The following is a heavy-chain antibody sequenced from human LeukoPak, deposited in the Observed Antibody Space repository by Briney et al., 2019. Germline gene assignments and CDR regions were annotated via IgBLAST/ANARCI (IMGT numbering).Heavy chain of an antibody. CDR2: ISSSSSYI. Sequence: GGSLRLSCAASGFTFSSYSMNWVRQAPGKGLEWVSPISSSSSYIYYADSVKGRFTISRDNAKNSLYLQMNSLRAEDTAVYYCARDFGRNWNFYYYYYGMDVWGQGTTVTVSS. CDR3: ARDFGRNWNFYYYYYGMDV. V-gene: IGHV3-21*01. CDR1: GFTFSSYS. D-gene: IGHD1-7*01. J-gene: IGHJ6*02.